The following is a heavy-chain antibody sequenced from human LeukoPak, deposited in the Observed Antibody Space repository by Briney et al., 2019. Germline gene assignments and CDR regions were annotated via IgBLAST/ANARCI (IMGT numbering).Heavy chain of an antibody. CDR2: IRLDGSTQ. D-gene: IGHD5-24*01. CDR1: GFIFSNYG. CDR3: AKEGGDGSPFDY. J-gene: IGHJ4*02. Sequence: GGSLRPSCAASGFIFSNYGMHWVRHSPDKGLEWVTFIRLDGSTQYYADSVKGRFTISRDNSKDTLYLQMSSLRLEDTGVYYCAKEGGDGSPFDYWGQGILVTVSS. V-gene: IGHV3-30*02.